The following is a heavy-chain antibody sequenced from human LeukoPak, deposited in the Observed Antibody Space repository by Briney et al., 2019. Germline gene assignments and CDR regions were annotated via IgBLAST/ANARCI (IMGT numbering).Heavy chain of an antibody. J-gene: IGHJ4*02. D-gene: IGHD3-22*01. CDR1: GFTFSSYA. CDR3: AKGGIEYYYDSSGYYLDY. CDR2: ISGSGGST. Sequence: GGSLRLSCAASGFTFSSYAMSWVRQAPGKGLEWVSAISGSGGSTYYADSVKGRFTISRDNSKNTLYLQMNSLRAEDTAVYYCAKGGIEYYYDSSGYYLDYWGQGTLVTVSS. V-gene: IGHV3-23*01.